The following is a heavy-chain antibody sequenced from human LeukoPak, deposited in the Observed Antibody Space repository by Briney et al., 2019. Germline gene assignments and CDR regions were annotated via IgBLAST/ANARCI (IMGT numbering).Heavy chain of an antibody. CDR3: ARANYDGSDY. V-gene: IGHV4-4*07. J-gene: IGHJ4*02. CDR2: IYTSGTT. CDR1: SGSISSYY. Sequence: PSETLSLTCTVSSGSISSYYWSWIRQPAGKGLEWIGRIYTSGTTNYNPSLKSRITMSVDTSKNQFSLKMRSVTAADTAVYYCARANYDGSDYWGQGTLVTVSS. D-gene: IGHD3-22*01.